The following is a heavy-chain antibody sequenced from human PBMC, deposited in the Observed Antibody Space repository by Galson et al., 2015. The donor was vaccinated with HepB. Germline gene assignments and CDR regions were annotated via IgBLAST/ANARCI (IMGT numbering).Heavy chain of an antibody. Sequence: SVKVSCKASGYTFRRSGIAWVRQAPGQGLEWMGWINIDNGDTKYAEKLQGRVTLTTDTSTSTAYMELRSLRSDDTAVYYCLRVPCSGDACYIGNLQYWGQGTLVTVSS. J-gene: IGHJ1*01. CDR1: GYTFRRSG. D-gene: IGHD2-15*01. V-gene: IGHV1-18*04. CDR3: LRVPCSGDACYIGNLQY. CDR2: INIDNGDT.